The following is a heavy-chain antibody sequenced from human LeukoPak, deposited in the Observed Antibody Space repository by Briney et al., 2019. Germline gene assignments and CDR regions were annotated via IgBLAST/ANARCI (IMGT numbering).Heavy chain of an antibody. CDR1: GFTFSRNG. CDR3: AKDDYYGWGIYYYYYYYMDV. V-gene: IGHV3-30*02. Sequence: GGTLRLSCAASGFTFSRNGMHWVRQAPGKGLEWVAFIRYDGSNKYYADSVKGRFTISRDNSKNTLYLQMNSLRAEDTAVYYCAKDDYYGWGIYYYYYYYMDVWGKGTTVTISS. CDR2: IRYDGSNK. J-gene: IGHJ6*03. D-gene: IGHD3-10*01.